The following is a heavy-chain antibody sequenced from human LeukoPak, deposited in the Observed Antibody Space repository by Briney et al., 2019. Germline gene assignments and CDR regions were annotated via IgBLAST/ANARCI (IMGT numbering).Heavy chain of an antibody. CDR1: VFTSSIVR. D-gene: IGHD3-16*01. CDR3: ARARLNDY. V-gene: IGHV3-7*04. J-gene: IGHJ4*02. CDR2: IKQDGSEK. Sequence: GSLRLSCAASVFTSSIVRMTCVREAPGKGLEWVANIKQDGSEKYYVDSVKGRFTISRDNAKNSLFLQMDSLRVDDTAVYYCARARLNDYWGQGTLVTVSS.